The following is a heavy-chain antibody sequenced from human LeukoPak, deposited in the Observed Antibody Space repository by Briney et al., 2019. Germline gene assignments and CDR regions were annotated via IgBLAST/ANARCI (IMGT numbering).Heavy chain of an antibody. V-gene: IGHV3-21*01. CDR3: ARPLYGSGSSSFDY. Sequence: GGSLRLSCAASGFTFSSYSMNWVRQAPGKGLEWVSSISSTSSYIYYADSVKGRFTISRDNAKNSLYLQMNSLRAEDTAVYYCARPLYGSGSSSFDYWGQGTLVTVSS. CDR1: GFTFSSYS. D-gene: IGHD3-10*01. J-gene: IGHJ4*02. CDR2: ISSTSSYI.